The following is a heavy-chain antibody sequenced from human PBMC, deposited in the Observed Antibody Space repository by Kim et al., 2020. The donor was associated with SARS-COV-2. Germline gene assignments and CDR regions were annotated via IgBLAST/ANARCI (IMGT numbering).Heavy chain of an antibody. J-gene: IGHJ6*02. V-gene: IGHV3-21*01. CDR3: ASLLGLDV. CDR2: ISSSSNYI. Sequence: GGSLRLSCAASGFTFSSYNMHWVRQAPGKGLEWVSSISSSSNYIYYADSVKGRFTISRDNAKNSLSLQMNSLRAEDMAVYYCASLLGLDVWGQGTTVTVS. CDR1: GFTFSSYN.